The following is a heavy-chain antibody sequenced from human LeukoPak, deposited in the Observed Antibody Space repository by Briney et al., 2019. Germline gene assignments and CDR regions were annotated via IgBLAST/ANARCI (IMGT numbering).Heavy chain of an antibody. D-gene: IGHD3-16*01. J-gene: IGHJ3*01. V-gene: IGHV1-18*01. CDR1: GYTFTTYA. Sequence: ASVKDSCKASGYTFTTYAISWVRQAPGQGLEWMGWIGTYNGNPDYAQNLQGRVTMTTDTSTSTAYMELRNLKSDDTAVYYCAREDPGGAFDVWGRGAMVTVSS. CDR3: AREDPGGAFDV. CDR2: IGTYNGNP.